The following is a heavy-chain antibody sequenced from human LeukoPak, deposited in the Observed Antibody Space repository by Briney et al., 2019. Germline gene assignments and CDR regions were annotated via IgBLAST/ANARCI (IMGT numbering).Heavy chain of an antibody. D-gene: IGHD2-8*01. CDR3: ARGRALMVYAFSVFYFDS. J-gene: IGHJ4*02. CDR1: GYTFTGYY. Sequence: GASVKVSCKASGYTFTGYYMHWVRQAPGQGLEWMGWINPNSGGTNYAQKFQGRVTMTRDTSISTAYMELSRLRSDDTAVYYCARGRALMVYAFSVFYFDSWGQGTLVSVSS. CDR2: INPNSGGT. V-gene: IGHV1-2*02.